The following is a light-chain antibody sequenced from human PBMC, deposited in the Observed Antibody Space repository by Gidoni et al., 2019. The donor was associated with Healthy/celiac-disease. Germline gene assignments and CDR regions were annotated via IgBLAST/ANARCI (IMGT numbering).Light chain of an antibody. CDR1: QRVLYSSNNKNY. J-gene: IGKJ1*01. CDR3: QQYYSTPQT. V-gene: IGKV4-1*01. CDR2: WAS. Sequence: DIVMTQYPDSLAVSLGERATINCKSSQRVLYSSNNKNYLAWYQQKPGPPPTLLIYWASTRESGVPDRFSGSGSGTDFTLTISSLQAEDVAVYYCQQYYSTPQTFGQGTKVEIK.